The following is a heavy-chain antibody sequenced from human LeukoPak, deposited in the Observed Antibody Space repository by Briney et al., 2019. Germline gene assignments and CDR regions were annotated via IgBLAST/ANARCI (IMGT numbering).Heavy chain of an antibody. CDR2: IDTDGSTT. J-gene: IGHJ6*02. D-gene: IGHD2-15*01. V-gene: IGHV3-74*01. CDR3: ARDPRGYCSGGSCFQYGMDV. Sequence: GGSLRLSCAASRFTFSNYWMHWVRQAPGKGLVWVSRIDTDGSTTRYADSVKGRFTISRDNSKNTLYLQMNSLRAEDTAVYYCARDPRGYCSGGSCFQYGMDVWGQGTTVTVSS. CDR1: RFTFSNYW.